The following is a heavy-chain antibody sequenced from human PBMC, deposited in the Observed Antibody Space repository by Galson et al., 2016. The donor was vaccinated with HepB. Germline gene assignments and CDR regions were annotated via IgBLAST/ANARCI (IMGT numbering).Heavy chain of an antibody. J-gene: IGHJ5*02. V-gene: IGHV5-51*01. Sequence: QSGAEVKEPAESLKISCKGSGYKFNTDWIAWVRQTPGKGLEWLGTIYPGDSETRYSPSFQGQVTLSVDKSNKTAYLQWSGLKASDSGIYYCARRLNSRFDPWGQGTLVTVSS. CDR3: ARRLNSRFDP. CDR1: GYKFNTDW. D-gene: IGHD6-13*01. CDR2: IYPGDSET.